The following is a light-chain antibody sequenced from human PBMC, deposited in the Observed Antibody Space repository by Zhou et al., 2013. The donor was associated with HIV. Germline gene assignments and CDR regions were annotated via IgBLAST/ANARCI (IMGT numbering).Light chain of an antibody. CDR2: AAS. CDR1: RGVGNY. Sequence: DIQMTQSPSSLSASVGDRVTISCRASRGVGNYLAWYQHKPGRAPNLLIYAASTLQSGVPSRFSGSGFGTDFTLTISSLEPEDFAVYSCQQRSNWPLTFGPGTKVDI. CDR3: QQRSNWPLT. V-gene: IGKV1-27*01. J-gene: IGKJ3*01.